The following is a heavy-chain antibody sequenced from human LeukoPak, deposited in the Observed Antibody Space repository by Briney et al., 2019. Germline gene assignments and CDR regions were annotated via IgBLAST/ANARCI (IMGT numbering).Heavy chain of an antibody. D-gene: IGHD3-16*01. J-gene: IGHJ4*02. CDR1: GFVFSSYE. CDR3: ATHPAWGSFDD. V-gene: IGHV3-48*03. Sequence: PGGSLRLSCAASGFVFSSYEMIWVRQAPGKGLEWVSYISNSGSIMYYADSVKGRFTISRDNAKNSLYLQMNSLRAEDTALYYCATHPAWGSFDDWGQGTLVTVSS. CDR2: ISNSGSIM.